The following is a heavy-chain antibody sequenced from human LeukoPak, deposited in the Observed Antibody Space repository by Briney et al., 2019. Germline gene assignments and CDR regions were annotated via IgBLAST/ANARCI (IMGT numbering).Heavy chain of an antibody. CDR1: GFTFDDYA. V-gene: IGHV3-9*01. Sequence: PGGSLRLSCAASGFTFDDYAMHWVRQAPGKGLEWVSGISWNSGSIGYADSVKGRFTISRDNAKNSVYLQMNSLRAEHTALYYCAKDIKWLVQYYCDYWGQGTLVTVRS. CDR3: AKDIKWLVQYYCDY. D-gene: IGHD6-19*01. CDR2: ISWNSGSI. J-gene: IGHJ4*02.